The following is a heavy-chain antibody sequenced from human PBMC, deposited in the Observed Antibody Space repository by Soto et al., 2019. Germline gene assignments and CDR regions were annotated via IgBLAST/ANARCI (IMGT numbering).Heavy chain of an antibody. J-gene: IGHJ4*02. CDR2: SSGSGNTT. Sequence: EVQLLESGGGLVQPGGSLRLSCAASGFTFSSYAMTWVRQAPGKGLEWVSSSSGSGNTTSYADSVKGRFTISRDSSKNTRDLQMNSRRPEDTAVDYWAKARGRTWYEDYWGQGTLVTVSS. D-gene: IGHD6-13*01. V-gene: IGHV3-23*01. CDR1: GFTFSSYA. CDR3: AKARGRTWYEDY.